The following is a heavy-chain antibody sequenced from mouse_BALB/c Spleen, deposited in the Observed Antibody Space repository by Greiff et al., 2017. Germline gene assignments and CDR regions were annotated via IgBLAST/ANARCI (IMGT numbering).Heavy chain of an antibody. CDR3: ARSDSYSYYFDY. V-gene: IGHV3-2*02. CDR1: GYSITSDYA. D-gene: IGHD1-1*01. Sequence: DVKLVESGPGLVKPSQSLSLTCTVTGYSITSDYAWNWIRQFPGNKLEWMGYISYSGSTSYNPSLKSRISITRDTSKNQFFLQLNSVTTEDTATYYCARSDSYSYYFDYWGQGTTLTVSS. CDR2: ISYSGST. J-gene: IGHJ2*01.